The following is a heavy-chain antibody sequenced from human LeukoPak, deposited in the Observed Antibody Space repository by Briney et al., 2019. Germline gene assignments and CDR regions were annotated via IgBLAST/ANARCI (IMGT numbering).Heavy chain of an antibody. CDR1: GFTCSSYS. CDR3: ARERMYSGSGSTYPYYDY. V-gene: IGHV3-7*01. CDR2: IKPDGSEK. J-gene: IGHJ4*02. Sequence: GGSLRLSCAASGFTCSSYSMSWVRQSPGRGLEWVANIKPDGSEKYFMDSVKGRFTISRDNAKNALYLEMNSLRAEDTAEYFCARERMYSGSGSTYPYYDYWGQGTLVTVSS. D-gene: IGHD3-10*01.